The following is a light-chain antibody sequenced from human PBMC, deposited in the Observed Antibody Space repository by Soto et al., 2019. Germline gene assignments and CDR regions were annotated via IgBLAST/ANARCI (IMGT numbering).Light chain of an antibody. CDR1: SSDVGGYNY. CDR3: SSYTSSSNV. Sequence: QSALTQPASVSGSPGQSITISCTGTSSDVGGYNYVSWYQQHPGKAPKLMIYDXXNRPXGVSNRFSGSKSGNTASLTISGXXXXXXXXXYCSSYTSSSNVFGTGTKLTVL. V-gene: IGLV2-14*01. CDR2: DXX. J-gene: IGLJ1*01.